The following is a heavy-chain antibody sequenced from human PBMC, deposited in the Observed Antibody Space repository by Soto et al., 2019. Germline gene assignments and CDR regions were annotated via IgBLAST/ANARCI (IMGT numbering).Heavy chain of an antibody. J-gene: IGHJ4*02. V-gene: IGHV3-53*01. Sequence: GGSLRLSCAASGLTFSSNYMSWVRQAPGKGLEWVSVIYSGGSTYYADSVKGRFTISRDNSKNTLYLQMNSLRAEDTAVYYCASRLYYYDSSGYPFDYWGQGTLVTVSS. CDR1: GLTFSSNY. CDR3: ASRLYYYDSSGYPFDY. CDR2: IYSGGST. D-gene: IGHD3-22*01.